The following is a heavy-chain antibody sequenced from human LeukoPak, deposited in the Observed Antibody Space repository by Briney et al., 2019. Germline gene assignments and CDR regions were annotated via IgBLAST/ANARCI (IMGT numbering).Heavy chain of an antibody. Sequence: GGSLRLSCTASGFIVSDNCMSWVRQAPGKGLEWVSLIYSLGDTYYADSVKSRFTISRDNAKNSLYLQMNSLRAEDTAVYYCARDGGIYSGSYWVDYWGQGTLVTVSS. D-gene: IGHD1-26*01. CDR3: ARDGGIYSGSYWVDY. CDR2: IYSLGDT. V-gene: IGHV3-66*01. CDR1: GFIVSDNC. J-gene: IGHJ4*02.